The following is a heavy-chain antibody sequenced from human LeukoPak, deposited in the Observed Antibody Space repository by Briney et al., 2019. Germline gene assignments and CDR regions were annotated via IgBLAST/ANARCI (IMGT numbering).Heavy chain of an antibody. J-gene: IGHJ4*02. CDR1: GFTFSSYS. V-gene: IGHV3-48*01. CDR3: ARDEYYDSSGYTS. Sequence: PGGSLRLSCAASGFTFSSYSMTWVRQAPGKGLEWLSYISSSSTTIYYADSVRGRFIISRDNAKNSLYLQMNSLRAEDTALYYCARDEYYDSSGYTSWGQGTLVTVSS. D-gene: IGHD3-22*01. CDR2: ISSSSTTI.